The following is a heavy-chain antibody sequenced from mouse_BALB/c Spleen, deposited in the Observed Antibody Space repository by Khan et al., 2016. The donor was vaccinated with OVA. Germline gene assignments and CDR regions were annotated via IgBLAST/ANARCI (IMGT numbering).Heavy chain of an antibody. CDR2: VSSGGHYT. Sequence: EVELVESGGDLVKPGGSLKLSCAASGFTFSTYGMSWVRQTPDKRLEWVATVSSGGHYTYYPDTVKGRFTISRDNVKNTLYLQMSSLKSEDTAMFSCARFGDYYVSEGFAYWGQGTLVTVSA. D-gene: IGHD1-1*01. V-gene: IGHV5-6*01. CDR1: GFTFSTYG. J-gene: IGHJ3*01. CDR3: ARFGDYYVSEGFAY.